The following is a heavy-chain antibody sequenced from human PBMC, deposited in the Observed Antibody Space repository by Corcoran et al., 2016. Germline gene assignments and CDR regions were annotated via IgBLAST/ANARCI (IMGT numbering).Heavy chain of an antibody. V-gene: IGHV3-15*07. CDR2: IKSKTDGGTT. D-gene: IGHD4-17*01. CDR3: TTEGPYDYGDYVAY. J-gene: IGHJ4*02. Sequence: EVQLVESGGGLVKPGGSLRLSCAASGFTFSNAWMNWVRQAPGKGLEWVGRIKSKTDGGTTDYAAPVKGSFTISRDDSKNTLYLQMNSLKTGDTAVYYCTTEGPYDYGDYVAYWGQGTLVTVSS. CDR1: GFTFSNAW.